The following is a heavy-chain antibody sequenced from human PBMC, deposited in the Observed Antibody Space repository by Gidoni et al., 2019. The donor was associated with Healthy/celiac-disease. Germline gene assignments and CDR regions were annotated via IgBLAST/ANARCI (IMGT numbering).Heavy chain of an antibody. CDR3: ARHDDTIFSRDYYMDV. CDR2: IIPIFGTA. V-gene: IGHV1-69*06. D-gene: IGHD3-3*01. Sequence: QVQLVQSGAEVKKLGSSVKVSCKASGGTFSSHAISWVRQAPGQGLDWMGGIIPIFGTANYAQKFQGRVTITADKSTSTAYMELSSLRSEDTAVYYCARHDDTIFSRDYYMDVWGKGTTVTVSS. J-gene: IGHJ6*03. CDR1: GGTFSSHA.